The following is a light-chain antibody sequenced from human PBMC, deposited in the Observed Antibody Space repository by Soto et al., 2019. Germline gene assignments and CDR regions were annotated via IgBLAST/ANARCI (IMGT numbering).Light chain of an antibody. CDR3: QQVKSYPRT. V-gene: IGKV1-9*01. CDR1: QAITNN. CDR2: EES. J-gene: IGKJ4*01. Sequence: DIHLTQSPSSLSASVGDRVTITCRASQAITNNLAWYQRKPGNPPRLLIYEESTLHSGVPSRFSGRKVGTQFILTIDSLQPEDFATYYCQQVKSYPRTFGGGTKLDMK.